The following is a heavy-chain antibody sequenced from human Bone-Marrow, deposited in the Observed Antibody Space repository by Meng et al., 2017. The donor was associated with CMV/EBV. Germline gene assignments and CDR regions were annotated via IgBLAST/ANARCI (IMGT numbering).Heavy chain of an antibody. D-gene: IGHD3-3*01. CDR2: IYHTGST. V-gene: IGHV4-61*01. CDR1: AGFVTSGSHY. J-gene: IGHJ6*02. CDR3: ATITIFGVDPPSDGMDV. Sequence: ARSLRLSCTVSAGFVTSGSHYWSWIRQPPGKGLEWIGYIYHTGSTKYNPSLKSRVTISVDTSKNQLFLKLRSVTVADTAVYYCATITIFGVDPPSDGMDVWGQGTTVTVSS.